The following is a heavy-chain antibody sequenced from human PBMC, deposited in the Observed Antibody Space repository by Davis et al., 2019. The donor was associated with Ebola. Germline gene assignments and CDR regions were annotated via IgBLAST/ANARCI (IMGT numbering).Heavy chain of an antibody. CDR1: GYTFTNYG. J-gene: IGHJ3*02. D-gene: IGHD3-9*01. V-gene: IGHV1-46*01. CDR3: AGAETDILTGYYKI. CDR2: INPSGGST. Sequence: ASVKVSCKASGYTFTNYGISWVRQAPGQGLEWMGIINPSGGSTSYAQKFQGRVTMTRDTSTSTAYMELSSLRSEDTAVYYCAGAETDILTGYYKIWGQGTMVTVSS.